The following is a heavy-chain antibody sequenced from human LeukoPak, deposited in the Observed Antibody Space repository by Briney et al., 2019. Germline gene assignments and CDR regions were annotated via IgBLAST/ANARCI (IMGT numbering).Heavy chain of an antibody. D-gene: IGHD3-10*01. Sequence: ASVKVSCKVSGYTLTELSMHWVRQAPGKGLEWMGGFDPEDGETIYAQKFQGRVTMTEDTSTDTAYMELSSLRSEDTAVYYCATVPFTMVRGVLYYYGMDVWGQGTTVTVSS. CDR1: GYTLTELS. V-gene: IGHV1-24*01. CDR3: ATVPFTMVRGVLYYYGMDV. J-gene: IGHJ6*02. CDR2: FDPEDGET.